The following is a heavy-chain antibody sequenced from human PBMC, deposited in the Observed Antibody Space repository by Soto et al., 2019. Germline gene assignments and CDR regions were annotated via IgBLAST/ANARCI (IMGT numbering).Heavy chain of an antibody. Sequence: QVQLVQSGGGVVQPGTSLRLSCAASGFSFSTYGMRWVRQAPGKGLEWVATISYDGTNEDHADSAKGRFTVSRDNSKNTLHLQLNSLRPEDTAVYYCAKDSSVVAAGSGGWFDPWGQGSLVIVSS. CDR2: ISYDGTNE. J-gene: IGHJ5*02. CDR1: GFSFSTYG. CDR3: AKDSSVVAAGSGGWFDP. V-gene: IGHV3-30*18. D-gene: IGHD6-13*01.